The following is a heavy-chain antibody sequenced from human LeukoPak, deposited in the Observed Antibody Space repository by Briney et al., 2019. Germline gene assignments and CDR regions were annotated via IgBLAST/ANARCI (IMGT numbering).Heavy chain of an antibody. CDR3: VGEDPQTTVPEGMDV. D-gene: IGHD4-17*01. V-gene: IGHV4-59*01. CDR1: GGSISHYY. CDR2: IYYSGAT. Sequence: SETLSLTCTVSGGSISHYYWSWIRQSPGKGLEWIGYIYYSGATNYNPSLKGRVPISVYTSRNQFSLQLRSVTAADTAVYYCVGEDPQTTVPEGMDVWGQGTTVIVSS. J-gene: IGHJ6*02.